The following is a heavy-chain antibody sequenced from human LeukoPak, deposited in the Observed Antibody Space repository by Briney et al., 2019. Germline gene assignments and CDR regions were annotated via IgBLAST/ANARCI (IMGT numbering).Heavy chain of an antibody. CDR1: GFTFSNYP. CDR3: SAAGNYEYFQH. CDR2: ISSDGGST. V-gene: IGHV3-64D*09. D-gene: IGHD6-13*01. Sequence: GGSLRLSCSASGFTFSNYPMHWVRQAPGKGLEYVSAISSDGGSTYYADSVKGRFTISRDNSKNTLYLQMSSLRAEDTAVYYCSAAGNYEYFQHWGQGTLVTVSS. J-gene: IGHJ1*01.